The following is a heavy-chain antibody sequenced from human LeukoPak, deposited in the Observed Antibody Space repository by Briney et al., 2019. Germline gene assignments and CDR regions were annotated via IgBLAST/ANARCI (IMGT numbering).Heavy chain of an antibody. V-gene: IGHV4-34*01. CDR2: INHSGSS. D-gene: IGHD5-12*01. CDR1: GGSFSGCY. J-gene: IGHJ4*02. CDR3: AREGRGYSGYARY. Sequence: SETLSLTCAVYGGSFSGCYWSWIRNPLRKGLEWVGEINHSGSSNYNPSLKSRVTISVDTSKKQFSLELSSVTAADTAVYYCAREGRGYSGYARYWGQGTLVTVSS.